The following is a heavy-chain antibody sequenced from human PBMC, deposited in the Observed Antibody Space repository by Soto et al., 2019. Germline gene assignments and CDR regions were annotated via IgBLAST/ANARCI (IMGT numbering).Heavy chain of an antibody. CDR2: IYWDDDE. D-gene: IGHD5-18*01. CDR1: GFSLTTRGVG. V-gene: IGHV2-5*02. CDR3: AHRPRGFSYHFDY. Sequence: QITLKESGPTLVQPTQTLTLTCTFSGFSLTTRGVGVGWIRQHPGKSLEWLALIYWDDDEGYSPTLKRRLTITKHTSKNQVVLTMTNMDPAYTATYYCAHRPRGFSYHFDYWCQGHLATPSS. J-gene: IGHJ4*02.